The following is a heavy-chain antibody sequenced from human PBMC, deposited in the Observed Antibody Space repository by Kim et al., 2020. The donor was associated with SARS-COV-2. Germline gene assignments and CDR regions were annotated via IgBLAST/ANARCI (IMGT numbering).Heavy chain of an antibody. Sequence: SETLSLTCTVSGDSISSTNYYWGWIRQPPGKGLGWIGSFSYSGTTYYNPSLKSRVTISLDTSKNQFSLKLSSVTAADAAVYYCARVGRSNFYDSSGYWYYWGQGTLVTVSS. V-gene: IGHV4-39*07. D-gene: IGHD3-22*01. CDR1: GDSISSTNYY. CDR3: ARVGRSNFYDSSGYWYY. J-gene: IGHJ4*02. CDR2: FSYSGTT.